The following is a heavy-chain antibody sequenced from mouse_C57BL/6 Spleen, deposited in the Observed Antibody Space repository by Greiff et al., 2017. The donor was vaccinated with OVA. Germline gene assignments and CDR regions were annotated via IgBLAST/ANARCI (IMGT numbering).Heavy chain of an antibody. CDR3: ARPLYYYGSRFAY. D-gene: IGHD1-1*01. J-gene: IGHJ3*01. V-gene: IGHV5-17*01. Sequence: EVQGVESGGGLVKPGGSLKLSCAASGFTFSDYGMHWVRQAPEKGLAWVAYISSGSSTIYYADTVKGRFTISRDNAKNTLFLQMTSLRSEDTAMYYCARPLYYYGSRFAYWGQGTLVTVSA. CDR2: ISSGSSTI. CDR1: GFTFSDYG.